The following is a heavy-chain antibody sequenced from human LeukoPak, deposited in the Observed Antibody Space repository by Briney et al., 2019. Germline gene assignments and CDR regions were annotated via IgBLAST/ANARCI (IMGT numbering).Heavy chain of an antibody. CDR2: IKKDGSEK. V-gene: IGHV3-7*03. CDR1: GFIFSGSW. J-gene: IGHJ4*02. CDR3: TTDTWYSAGH. Sequence: GGSLRLSCTASGFIFSGSWMAWIRQAPGEGLEWVAIIKKDGSEKYYVDPMKGRFTISRDNAKNSLFLQMNSLRAEDTAIYYCTTDTWYSAGHWGQGTLVTVSS. D-gene: IGHD2-15*01.